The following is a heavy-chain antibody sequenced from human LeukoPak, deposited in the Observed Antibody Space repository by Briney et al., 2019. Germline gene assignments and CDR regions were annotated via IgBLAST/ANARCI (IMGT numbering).Heavy chain of an antibody. Sequence: ASVKVSCKASGYTFTGYYMHWVRQAPGQGLEWMGWINPNSGGTNYAQKFQGRVTMTRDTSISTAYMELSRLRSDDTAVYYCARLMRYDDFSSSDYYGMDVWGQGATVTVSS. CDR2: INPNSGGT. CDR3: ARLMRYDDFSSSDYYGMDV. J-gene: IGHJ6*02. V-gene: IGHV1-2*02. D-gene: IGHD3-3*01. CDR1: GYTFTGYY.